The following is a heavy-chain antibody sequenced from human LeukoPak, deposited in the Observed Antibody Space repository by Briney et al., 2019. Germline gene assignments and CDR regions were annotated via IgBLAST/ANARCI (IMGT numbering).Heavy chain of an antibody. D-gene: IGHD6-19*01. CDR1: GFTFSGSN. Sequence: KAGGSLRLSCAASGFTFSGSNLNWVRQAPGKGLEWVSSISTSSSYIYYGDSVKGRFTISRDNAKKSLYLPMNSLRAEDTAVYYCAKQQWLDGAYYFDYWGQGTLVTVSS. V-gene: IGHV3-21*01. CDR3: AKQQWLDGAYYFDY. CDR2: ISTSSSYI. J-gene: IGHJ4*02.